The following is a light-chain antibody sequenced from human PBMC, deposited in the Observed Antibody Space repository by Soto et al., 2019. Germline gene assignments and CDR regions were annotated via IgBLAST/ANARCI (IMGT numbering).Light chain of an antibody. CDR2: GAS. J-gene: IGKJ5*01. V-gene: IGKV3-15*01. CDR3: QQYNNWPNT. Sequence: EIVMTQSPVTLSVSPGERATLSCRARQSVSSNLAWYQQKPGQAPRLLIYGASTRATGIPDRFSGSGSGTEFTLTISSLQSEDFAVYYCQQYNNWPNTFGQGIRLEIK. CDR1: QSVSSN.